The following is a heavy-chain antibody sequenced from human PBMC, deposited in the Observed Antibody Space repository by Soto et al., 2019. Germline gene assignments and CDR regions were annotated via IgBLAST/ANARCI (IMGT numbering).Heavy chain of an antibody. J-gene: IGHJ6*02. D-gene: IGHD2-2*01. CDR2: FYYSENT. CDR1: GGSITSSSYS. CDR3: ARLGGHCSSSSCFGFYVMDV. Sequence: SETLSLTCAVSGGSITSSSYSWGWVRQPPGKGLDWIATFYYSENTHYNPSLKSRVTISVDTSKNQFFLILTSVTAADTAVYYCARLGGHCSSSSCFGFYVMDVWGQGTTVTVSS. V-gene: IGHV4-39*01.